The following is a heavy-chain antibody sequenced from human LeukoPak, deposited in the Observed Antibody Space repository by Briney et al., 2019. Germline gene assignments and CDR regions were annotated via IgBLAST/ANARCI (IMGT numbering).Heavy chain of an antibody. Sequence: PSETLSLTCTVSGGSMTNYYWSWMRRPPGKGLEWIGSIYYNGNTNYNPSVKSRVTISIDTSKKQFYLRLSSVTAADTALYFCARDNQYNSGWSFDPWGQGILVTFSS. CDR3: ARDNQYNSGWSFDP. D-gene: IGHD6-19*01. J-gene: IGHJ5*02. CDR2: IYYNGNT. V-gene: IGHV4-59*01. CDR1: GGSMTNYY.